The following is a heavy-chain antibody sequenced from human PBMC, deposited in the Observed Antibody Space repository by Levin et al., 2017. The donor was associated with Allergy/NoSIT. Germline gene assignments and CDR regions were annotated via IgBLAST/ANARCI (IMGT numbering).Heavy chain of an antibody. D-gene: IGHD6-13*01. J-gene: IGHJ3*02. CDR3: AKGIAAAVGPDDAFDI. CDR1: GFTFSSYA. CDR2: ISGSGGST. V-gene: IGHV3-23*01. Sequence: PSETLSLTCAASGFTFSSYAMSWVRQAPGKGLEWVSAISGSGGSTYYADSVKGRFTISRDNSKNTLYLQMNSLRAEDTAVYYCAKGIAAAVGPDDAFDIWGQGTMVTVSS.